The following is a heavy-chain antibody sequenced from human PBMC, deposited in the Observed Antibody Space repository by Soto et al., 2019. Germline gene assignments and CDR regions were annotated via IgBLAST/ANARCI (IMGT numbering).Heavy chain of an antibody. D-gene: IGHD3-22*01. CDR2: IYYSGST. J-gene: IGHJ4*02. Sequence: SETLSLTCTVSGGSISSGGYYWSWIRQHPGKGLEWIGYIYYSGSTYYNPSLKSRVTISVDTSKNQFSLKLSSVTAADTAVYYCARRDSNGFPDYWGQGTLVTVSS. CDR1: GGSISSGGYY. V-gene: IGHV4-31*03. CDR3: ARRDSNGFPDY.